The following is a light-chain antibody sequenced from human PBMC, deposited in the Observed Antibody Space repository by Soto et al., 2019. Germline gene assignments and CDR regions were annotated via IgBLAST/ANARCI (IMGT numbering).Light chain of an antibody. CDR2: EVS. V-gene: IGLV2-8*01. Sequence: QSVLTHPPSASGSPGQSVTISCIGTSSDVGGYNYGSWYQQHPGKAPKLMIYEVSNRPSGVPDRFSGSKSGNTAYLTVSGLQAEDEADYYCSSYAASNNLGVFGGATKLTVL. CDR3: SSYAASNNLGV. CDR1: SSDVGGYNY. J-gene: IGLJ2*01.